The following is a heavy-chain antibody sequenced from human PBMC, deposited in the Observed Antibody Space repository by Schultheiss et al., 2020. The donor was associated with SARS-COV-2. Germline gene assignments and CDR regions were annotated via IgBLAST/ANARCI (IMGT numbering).Heavy chain of an antibody. CDR1: GFTFSSYW. V-gene: IGHV3-7*01. CDR2: IKQDGSEK. D-gene: IGHD3-16*02. Sequence: GESLKISCAASGFTFSSYWMSWVRQAPGKGLEWVANIKQDGSEKYYVDSVKGRFTISRDNAKNSLYLQMNSLRAEDTAVYYCARDLIESHTFGGVIGHYYGMDVWGQGTTVTVSS. J-gene: IGHJ6*02. CDR3: ARDLIESHTFGGVIGHYYGMDV.